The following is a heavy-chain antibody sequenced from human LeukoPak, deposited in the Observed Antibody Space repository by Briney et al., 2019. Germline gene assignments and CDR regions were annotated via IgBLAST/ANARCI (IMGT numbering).Heavy chain of an antibody. V-gene: IGHV1-24*01. J-gene: IGHJ4*02. CDR3: ATAPPSYSGSYYDY. D-gene: IGHD1-26*01. Sequence: ASVKVSCKVSGYTLTELSIHWVRQAPGKGLEWMGGFDPEDGETIYAQKFQGRVTMTEDTSTDTAYMELSSLRSEDTAVYYCATAPPSYSGSYYDYWGQGTLVTVSS. CDR2: FDPEDGET. CDR1: GYTLTELS.